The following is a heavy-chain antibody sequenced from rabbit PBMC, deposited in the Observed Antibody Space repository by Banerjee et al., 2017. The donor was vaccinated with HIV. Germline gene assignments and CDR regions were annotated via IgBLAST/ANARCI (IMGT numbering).Heavy chain of an antibody. Sequence: QEQLEESGGGLVQPEGSLTLTCTASGFDFSSYAISWVRQAPGKGLEWIACINTSSGNTVYASWAKGRFTISKTSSTTVTLQMTSLTAADTATYFCARDLAGVIGWNFNLWGQGTLVTVS. V-gene: IGHV1S45*01. J-gene: IGHJ4*01. CDR2: INTSSGNT. CDR1: GFDFSSYA. D-gene: IGHD4-1*01. CDR3: ARDLAGVIGWNFNL.